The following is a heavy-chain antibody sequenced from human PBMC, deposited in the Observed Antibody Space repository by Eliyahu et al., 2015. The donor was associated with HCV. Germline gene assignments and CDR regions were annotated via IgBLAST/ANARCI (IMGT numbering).Heavy chain of an antibody. CDR1: XXXXXXSSYY. CDR2: IYYSGST. D-gene: IGHD5-12*01. J-gene: IGHJ4*02. Sequence: QLQLQESGPGLVKPSETLSLTCTVSXXXXXXSSYYWGWIRQPPGKGLEWIGSIYYSGSTYYNPSLKSRVTISVDTSKNQFSLKLSSVTAADTAVYYCARTREYSGYEEPLFDYWGQGTLVTVSS. CDR3: ARTREYSGYEEPLFDY. V-gene: IGHV4-39*01.